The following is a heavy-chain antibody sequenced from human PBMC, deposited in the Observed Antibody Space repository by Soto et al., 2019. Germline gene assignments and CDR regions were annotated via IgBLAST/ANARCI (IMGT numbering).Heavy chain of an antibody. CDR2: INPSGGST. CDR1: GYTFTSYY. CDR3: ARGITMVRGVIGPNWFDP. J-gene: IGHJ5*02. Sequence: ASVKVSCKASGYTFTSYYMHWVRQAPGQGLEWMGIINPSGGSTSYAQKFQGRVTMTRDTSTSTVYMELSSLRSEDTAVYYCARGITMVRGVIGPNWFDPWGQGTLVPVSS. D-gene: IGHD3-10*01. V-gene: IGHV1-46*01.